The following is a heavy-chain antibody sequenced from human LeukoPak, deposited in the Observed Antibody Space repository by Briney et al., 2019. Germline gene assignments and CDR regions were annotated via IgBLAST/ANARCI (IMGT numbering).Heavy chain of an antibody. Sequence: GESLKISCKASGYTFTSYDINWVRQATGQGLEWMGWMNPNSGNTGYAQKFQGRVTITRNTSISTAYMELSSLRSEDTAVYYCARARMLWFPNYYYMDVWGKGTTVTVSS. V-gene: IGHV1-8*03. CDR2: MNPNSGNT. D-gene: IGHD2-8*01. CDR1: GYTFTSYD. J-gene: IGHJ6*03. CDR3: ARARMLWFPNYYYMDV.